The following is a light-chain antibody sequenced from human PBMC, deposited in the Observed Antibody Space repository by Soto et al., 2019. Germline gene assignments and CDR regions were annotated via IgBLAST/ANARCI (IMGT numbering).Light chain of an antibody. Sequence: EIVMTQSPATLSVSPGERATLSCRASQSVSSNLAWYQQKPGQAPRLLIYGAFTRAIGIPAMFSGSGSGTEFTLTISSLQSEDFAVYYCQQYYNWPWTFGQGTKAEIK. CDR1: QSVSSN. J-gene: IGKJ1*01. V-gene: IGKV3-15*01. CDR2: GAF. CDR3: QQYYNWPWT.